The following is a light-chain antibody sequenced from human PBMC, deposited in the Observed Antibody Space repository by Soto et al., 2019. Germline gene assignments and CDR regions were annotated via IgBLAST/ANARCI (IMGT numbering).Light chain of an antibody. V-gene: IGLV2-14*01. J-gene: IGLJ1*01. CDR3: TSPTPGSLYV. CDR2: MVS. CDR1: SSDVGDYNY. Sequence: QSVLTQPRSVSGSPGQSVTVSCIGTSSDVGDYNYVSWYQQYPGRVPKLLIYMVSNRPSGVSNRFSGSKSGNTASLTISGLQAEDEADYFCTSPTPGSLYVFGTGTKVTAL.